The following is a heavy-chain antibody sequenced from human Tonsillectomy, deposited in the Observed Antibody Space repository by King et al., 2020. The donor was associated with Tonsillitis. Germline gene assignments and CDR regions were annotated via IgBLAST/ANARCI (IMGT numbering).Heavy chain of an antibody. CDR2: ISYDGTNK. CDR1: GFIFSSYP. J-gene: IGHJ6*02. V-gene: IGHV3-30-3*01. CDR3: ARAQIAPAEIYFYHYGMDV. Sequence: VQLVESGGGVVQPGRSLRLSCAASGFIFSSYPLHWVRQAPGKGLEWLAVISYDGTNKYYADSVKGRFTISRDNSRKTLYLQMNSLRPEDTAVYYCARAQIAPAEIYFYHYGMDVWGQGTTVTVSS. D-gene: IGHD6-13*01.